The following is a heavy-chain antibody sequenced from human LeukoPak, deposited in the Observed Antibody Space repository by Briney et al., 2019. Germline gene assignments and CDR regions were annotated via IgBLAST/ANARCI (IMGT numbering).Heavy chain of an antibody. V-gene: IGHV1-2*04. CDR1: GYTFTGYY. CDR3: ARDSGDSYGPAYYYGMDV. D-gene: IGHD5-18*01. J-gene: IGHJ6*02. Sequence: ASVKVSCKASGYTFTGYYMHWVRQAPGQGLEWMGWINPNSGGTNYAQKFQGWVTMTRDTSISTAYMELSRLRSDDTAVYYCARDSGDSYGPAYYYGMDVWGQGTTVTVSS. CDR2: INPNSGGT.